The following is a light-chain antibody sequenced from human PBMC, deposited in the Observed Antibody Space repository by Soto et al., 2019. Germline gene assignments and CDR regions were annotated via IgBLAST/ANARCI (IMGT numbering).Light chain of an antibody. Sequence: ETVMTQSPATLSVSPGERATLSCRASQSVNSNLAWYQQESGQPPRLLVFGASTRATGVPARFSGSGSGTEFTLTISGLQSEDFAVYYCQQYNDWPSGTFGQGTKVEV. J-gene: IGKJ1*01. V-gene: IGKV3-15*01. CDR2: GAS. CDR3: QQYNDWPSGT. CDR1: QSVNSN.